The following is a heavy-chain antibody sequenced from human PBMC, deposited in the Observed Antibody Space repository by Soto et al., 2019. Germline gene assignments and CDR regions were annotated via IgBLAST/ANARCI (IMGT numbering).Heavy chain of an antibody. J-gene: IGHJ4*02. CDR2: IYSDGRT. CDR3: ARCSGWYGQCYFDC. Sequence: DVQLVETGGGLIQPGGSLRLSCAATGFTFSAGTWAGFGKAPGKGLEWVSVIYSDGRTYYADSVKGRFTISRDNSKNTLYLQMNSLSAEDTAVYYCARCSGWYGQCYFDCWGQGTLVTVSS. CDR1: GFTFSAGT. D-gene: IGHD6-13*01. V-gene: IGHV3-53*02.